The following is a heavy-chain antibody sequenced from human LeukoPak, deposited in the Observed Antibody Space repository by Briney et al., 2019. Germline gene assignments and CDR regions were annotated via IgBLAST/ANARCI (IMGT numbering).Heavy chain of an antibody. D-gene: IGHD4-11*01. CDR2: IYYSGST. CDR3: ARVFGSNWYHFDY. CDR1: GGSVSSGSYY. V-gene: IGHV4-61*01. J-gene: IGHJ4*02. Sequence: SETLSLTCTVSGGSVSSGSYYWSWIRQPPGKGLEWIGYIYYSGSTNYNPSLKSRVTISVDTPKNQFSLRLSSVTAADTAVYYCARVFGSNWYHFDYWGQGTLVTVSS.